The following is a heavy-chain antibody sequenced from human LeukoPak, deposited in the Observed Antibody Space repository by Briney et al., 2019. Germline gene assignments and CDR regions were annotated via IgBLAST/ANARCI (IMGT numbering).Heavy chain of an antibody. Sequence: GASVKVSCKASGYTFTGYGISWVRQAPGQGLEWMGWISDYNGNTNYAQKLQGRVTMTTDTSTSTAYMELRSLRSDDTAVYYCARDQGFPWFGRQLVLTDAFDIWGQGTMVTVSS. V-gene: IGHV1-18*01. CDR1: GYTFTGYG. D-gene: IGHD6-13*01. J-gene: IGHJ3*02. CDR2: ISDYNGNT. CDR3: ARDQGFPWFGRQLVLTDAFDI.